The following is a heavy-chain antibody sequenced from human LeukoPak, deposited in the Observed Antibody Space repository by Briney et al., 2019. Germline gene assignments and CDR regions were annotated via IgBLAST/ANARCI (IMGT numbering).Heavy chain of an antibody. J-gene: IGHJ6*03. D-gene: IGHD3-10*01. Sequence: SETLPLTCTVSGGSISSYYWSWIRQPAGKGLEWIGRMYTSGSTNYNPSLKSRVTISVDTSKKQFSLKLSSATAADTAVYYCARVEEGYGSGRRENYYYYYMDVWGKGTTVTISS. CDR3: ARVEEGYGSGRRENYYYYYMDV. V-gene: IGHV4-4*07. CDR2: MYTSGST. CDR1: GGSISSYY.